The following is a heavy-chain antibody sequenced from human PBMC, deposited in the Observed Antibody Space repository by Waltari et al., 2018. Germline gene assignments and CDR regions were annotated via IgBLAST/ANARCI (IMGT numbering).Heavy chain of an antibody. V-gene: IGHV1-69*01. CDR2: IIPIFGTA. J-gene: IGHJ2*01. CDR1: GGTFSSYA. CDR3: ARVKYCSSTSCYTLWGYFDL. D-gene: IGHD2-2*02. Sequence: QVQLVQSGAEVKKPGSSVKVSCKASGGTFSSYAIRWVRPAPGPGAGWMGGIIPIFGTANYAQKFQGRVTITADESTSTAYMELSSLRSEDTAVYYCARVKYCSSTSCYTLWGYFDLWGRGTLVTVSS.